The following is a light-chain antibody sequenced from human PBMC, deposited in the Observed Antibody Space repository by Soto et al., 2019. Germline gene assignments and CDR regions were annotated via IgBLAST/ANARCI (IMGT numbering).Light chain of an antibody. J-gene: IGLJ2*01. CDR1: SSDVGAYNY. CDR2: DVS. V-gene: IGLV2-14*03. CDR3: SSYTSSSTVV. Sequence: QSALTQPASVSGSPGQSITISCTGTSSDVGAYNYVSWYQQHPGKAPKFMIYDVSYRPSGVSHRFSGSKSGNTASLTISGLQAEDEADYYCSSYTSSSTVVFGGGTKLTVL.